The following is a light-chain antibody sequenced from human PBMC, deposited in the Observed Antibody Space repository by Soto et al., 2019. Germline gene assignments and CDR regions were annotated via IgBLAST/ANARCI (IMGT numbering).Light chain of an antibody. Sequence: QSVLTQSPSASASLGASVKLTCTLTSGYHSYAIAWHQQQPEKGPRYLMNLNSDGSHIKGDGIPDRFSGSSAGTERYLTISSLQSEDEADYYCQTWGSGMKIFGGGTKLTVL. CDR3: QTWGSGMKI. CDR2: LNSDGSH. J-gene: IGLJ2*01. CDR1: SGYHSYA. V-gene: IGLV4-69*01.